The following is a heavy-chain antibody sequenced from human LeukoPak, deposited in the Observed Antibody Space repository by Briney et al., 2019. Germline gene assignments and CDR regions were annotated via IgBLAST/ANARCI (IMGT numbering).Heavy chain of an antibody. CDR1: GYSISSGYY. V-gene: IGHV4-38-2*01. D-gene: IGHD6-13*01. CDR2: IYHNGST. CDR3: ARGEQQLAIDY. Sequence: SETLSLTCAVSGYSISSGYYWGWIRQPPGKGLEWIGSIYHNGSTYYNPSLKSRVTISVDTSKDQFSLKLSSVTAADTAVYYCARGEQQLAIDYWGQGTLVTVSS. J-gene: IGHJ4*02.